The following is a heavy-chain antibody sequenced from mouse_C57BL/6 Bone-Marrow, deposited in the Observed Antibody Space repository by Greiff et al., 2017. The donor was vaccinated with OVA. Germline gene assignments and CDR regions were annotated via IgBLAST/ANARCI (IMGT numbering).Heavy chain of an antibody. CDR3: ARHEGAFYGNYGAWFAY. V-gene: IGHV1-62-2*01. J-gene: IGHJ3*01. D-gene: IGHD2-1*01. CDR1: GYTFTEYT. CDR2: FYPGSGSI. Sequence: VQLQQSGAELVKPGASVKLSCKASGYTFTEYTIHLVKQRSGQGLEWIGWFYPGSGSIKYNEKFKDKATLTADKSSSTVYMELSRLTSEDSAVYFCARHEGAFYGNYGAWFAYWGQGTLVTVSA.